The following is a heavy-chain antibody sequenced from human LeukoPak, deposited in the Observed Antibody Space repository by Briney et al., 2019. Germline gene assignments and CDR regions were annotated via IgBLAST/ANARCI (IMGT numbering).Heavy chain of an antibody. CDR2: LSGSGDVT. D-gene: IGHD4/OR15-4a*01. CDR1: GFTFSRFA. J-gene: IGHJ4*02. V-gene: IGHV3-23*01. Sequence: PGGSLRLSCAASGFTFSRFALGWVRQAPGKGLEWVSGLSGSGDVTYYADSVRGRFTISRDTSKKTLYLQMNSLRPEDSALYYCAKLRDVVLTAADSWGQGILVTVSS. CDR3: AKLRDVVLTAADS.